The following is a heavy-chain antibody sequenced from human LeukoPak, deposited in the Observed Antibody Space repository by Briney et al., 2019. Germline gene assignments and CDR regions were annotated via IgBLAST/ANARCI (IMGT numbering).Heavy chain of an antibody. CDR1: GYTFTSYG. CDR3: ARVLGCYYYIDL. J-gene: IGHJ6*03. D-gene: IGHD2-8*01. CDR2: ISAYNGNT. V-gene: IGHV1-18*01. Sequence: ASVKVSCKASGYTFTSYGVSWVRQAPGQGLEWMGWISAYNGNTQYAQNFQGRVTMTTDTSTSTAYMDLRSLRSDDTAVYYCARVLGCYYYIDLWGKGTTVTVSS.